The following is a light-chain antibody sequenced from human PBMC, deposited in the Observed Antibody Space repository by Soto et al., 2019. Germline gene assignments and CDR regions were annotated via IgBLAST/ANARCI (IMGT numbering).Light chain of an antibody. V-gene: IGLV2-14*01. CDR2: EVT. J-gene: IGLJ1*01. CDR3: SSFTSRFTFNYI. CDR1: SSDVGGYNY. Sequence: QSVLTQPASVSGSPGQSITISCTGTSSDVGGYNYVSWYQQYPGKAPKIIIYEVTNRPSGVSNRFSGSKSGNTASLTVSGLQAEDDADYYCSSFTSRFTFNYIFGTGTKVTVL.